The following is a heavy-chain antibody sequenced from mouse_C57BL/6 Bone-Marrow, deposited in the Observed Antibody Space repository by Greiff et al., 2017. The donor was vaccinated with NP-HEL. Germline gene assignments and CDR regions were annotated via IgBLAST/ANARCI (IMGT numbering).Heavy chain of an antibody. CDR3: ARKGYPYYYAMDY. Sequence: QVQLQQSGAELARPGASVKLSCKASGYTFTSYGISWVKQRTGQGLEWIGEIYPRSGNTYYNEKFKGKATLTADKSSSTAYMELRSLTSEDSAVYFCARKGYPYYYAMDYWGQGTSGTVSS. CDR2: IYPRSGNT. J-gene: IGHJ4*01. CDR1: GYTFTSYG. D-gene: IGHD3-2*02. V-gene: IGHV1-81*01.